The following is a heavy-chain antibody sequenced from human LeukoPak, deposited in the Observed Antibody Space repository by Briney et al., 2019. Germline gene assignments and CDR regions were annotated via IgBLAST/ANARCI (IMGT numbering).Heavy chain of an antibody. V-gene: IGHV3-48*03. Sequence: GGSLRLSCAASGFTFSSYEMNWVRQAPGKGLEWVSYISSSGSTIYYADSVKGRFTFSRDNAKNSLYLQMNSLRAEDTAVYYCARESSGYYPYFDYWGQGTLVTVSS. CDR1: GFTFSSYE. CDR3: ARESSGYYPYFDY. CDR2: ISSSGSTI. D-gene: IGHD3-22*01. J-gene: IGHJ4*02.